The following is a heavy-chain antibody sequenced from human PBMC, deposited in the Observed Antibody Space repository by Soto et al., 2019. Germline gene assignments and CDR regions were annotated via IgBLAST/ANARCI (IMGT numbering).Heavy chain of an antibody. Sequence: GASVKVSCKASGYTFSSYGITWVRQAPGQGLEWMGWISAYNVNTNYAQKFQGRVTMTTDTSTSTAYMELWSLRSDDTAMYYCARAEEMATIRFEHWGQGTLVTVSS. V-gene: IGHV1-18*01. J-gene: IGHJ4*02. CDR2: ISAYNVNT. CDR3: ARAEEMATIRFEH. CDR1: GYTFSSYG.